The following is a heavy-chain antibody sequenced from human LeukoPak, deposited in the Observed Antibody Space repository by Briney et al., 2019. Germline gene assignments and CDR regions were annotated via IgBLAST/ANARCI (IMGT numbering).Heavy chain of an antibody. CDR3: ARGGRYYDSSGYLADP. D-gene: IGHD3-22*01. CDR2: IYYSGST. V-gene: IGHV4-39*07. J-gene: IGHJ3*01. CDR1: GGSISTSTYY. Sequence: SETLSLTCTVSGGSISTSTYYWGWIRQPPGKGLEWIGSIYYSGSTYYNPSLKSRVTISVDTSKNQFSLKLSSVTAADTAVYYCARGGRYYDSSGYLADPWGQGTMVTVSS.